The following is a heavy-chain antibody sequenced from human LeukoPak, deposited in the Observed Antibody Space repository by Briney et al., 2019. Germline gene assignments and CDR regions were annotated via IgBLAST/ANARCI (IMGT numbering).Heavy chain of an antibody. D-gene: IGHD2-2*01. CDR1: GGSISSYN. CDR2: ICDSGGT. J-gene: IGHJ6*04. CDR3: ARGPVVVPAASLYYYYYGMDV. Sequence: SETLSLTCAVSGGSISSYNWSWIRQPPRKGLEWIGYICDSGGTNHNPPLKSRVTISAETSKTQLSLKLSSVTAADTAVYYCARGPVVVPAASLYYYYYGMDVWGKGTTVTVSS. V-gene: IGHV4-59*01.